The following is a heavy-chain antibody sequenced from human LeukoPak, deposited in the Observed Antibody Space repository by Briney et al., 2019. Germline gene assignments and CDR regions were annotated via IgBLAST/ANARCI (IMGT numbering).Heavy chain of an antibody. V-gene: IGHV3-23*01. CDR1: GFTLSSYA. J-gene: IGHJ6*03. D-gene: IGHD1-26*01. CDR2: ISGSGGST. CDR3: AKRGSGSTRGYYYYMDV. Sequence: SGGSLRLSCAASGFTLSSYAMSWVRQAPGKGLEWVSAISGSGGSTYYADSVKGRFTISRDNSKNTLYLQMNSLRAEDTAAYYCAKRGSGSTRGYYYYMDVWGKGTTVTISS.